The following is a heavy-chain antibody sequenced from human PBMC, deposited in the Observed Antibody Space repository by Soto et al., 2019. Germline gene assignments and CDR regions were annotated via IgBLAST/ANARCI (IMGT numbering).Heavy chain of an antibody. CDR1: GGSVSSGGYY. CDR3: AREGVGELSRYFDL. D-gene: IGHD3-10*01. J-gene: IGHJ2*01. Sequence: LSLTCTVSGGSVSSGGYYWSWIRQHPGKGLEWIEYIHYSGSTYYNPSLKSRVTISVDTSKNQFSLKLSSVTAADTAVYYCAREGVGELSRYFDLWGRGTLVTVSS. CDR2: IHYSGST. V-gene: IGHV4-31*03.